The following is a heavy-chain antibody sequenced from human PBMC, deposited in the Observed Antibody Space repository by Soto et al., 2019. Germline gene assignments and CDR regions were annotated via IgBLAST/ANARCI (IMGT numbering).Heavy chain of an antibody. CDR2: INHSGST. Sequence: QVQLQQWGAGLLKPSETLSLTCAVFGVSFSGYYWNWIRQPPGKGLEWIGEINHSGSTNYNPSLKSRVTISVDTSKNQFSLKLSSVTAADAAVYYGARGWGSGVFDYWGQGTRVTVSS. CDR3: ARGWGSGVFDY. CDR1: GVSFSGYY. V-gene: IGHV4-34*01. D-gene: IGHD6-19*01. J-gene: IGHJ4*02.